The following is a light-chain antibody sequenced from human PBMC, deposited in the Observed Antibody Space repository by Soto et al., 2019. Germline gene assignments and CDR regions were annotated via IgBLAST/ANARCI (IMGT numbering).Light chain of an antibody. J-gene: IGLJ3*02. CDR2: EVN. Sequence: QSVLTQPASVSGSPGQSITISCTGTSSDIGVYNFVSWYQQHPGKAPKLMIYEVNNRPSGVSNRFSGSKSGNTASLTISGLQAEDEADYYCTSHTTSNTWVFGGGTKLTVL. CDR1: SSDIGVYNF. V-gene: IGLV2-14*01. CDR3: TSHTTSNTWV.